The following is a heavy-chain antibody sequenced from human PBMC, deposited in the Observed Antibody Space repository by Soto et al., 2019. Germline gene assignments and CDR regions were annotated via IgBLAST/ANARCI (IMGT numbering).Heavy chain of an antibody. CDR1: GFAFISYG. V-gene: IGHV3-30*03. J-gene: IGHJ5*02. CDR3: ARAYVGYSSSWPLDA. Sequence: PGGSLRLSCAASGFAFISYGRHWVRQAPGKGLEWVAVISYDGGNKYYADSVKGRFTISRDNSKNTLFLQMNSLRAEDTAVYYCARAYVGYSSSWPLDAWGQGTLVTVSS. CDR2: ISYDGGNK. D-gene: IGHD5-18*01.